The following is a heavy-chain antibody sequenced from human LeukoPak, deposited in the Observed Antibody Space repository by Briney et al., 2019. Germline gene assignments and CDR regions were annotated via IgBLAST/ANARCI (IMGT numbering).Heavy chain of an antibody. CDR2: INHSGST. V-gene: IGHV4-34*01. CDR1: GGSFSGYY. J-gene: IGHJ4*02. Sequence: SETLSLTCAVYGGSFSGYYWSWIRQPPGKGLEWIGEINHSGSTNYNPSLKSRVTISVDTSKNQFSLKLSSVTAADTAVYYCARGLIRSSWYWSYFDCWGQGTLVTVSS. CDR3: ARGLIRSSWYWSYFDC. D-gene: IGHD6-13*01.